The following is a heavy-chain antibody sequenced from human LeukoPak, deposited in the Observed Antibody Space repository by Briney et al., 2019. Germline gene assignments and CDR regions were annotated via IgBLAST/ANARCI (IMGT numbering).Heavy chain of an antibody. V-gene: IGHV3-33*01. CDR2: IWYDGSNK. J-gene: IGHJ4*02. Sequence: GGSLRLSCAASGFTFSSYGMHWVRQAPGKGLEWVALIWYDGSNKYYTDSVKGRFTISRDNSKNTLYLHMNSLRAEDTAPYYCAREGPRGNSQFDYWGQGTLVTVSS. CDR1: GFTFSSYG. D-gene: IGHD2/OR15-2a*01. CDR3: AREGPRGNSQFDY.